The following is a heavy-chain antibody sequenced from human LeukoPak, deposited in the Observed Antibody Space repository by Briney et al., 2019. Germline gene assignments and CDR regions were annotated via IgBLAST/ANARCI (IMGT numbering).Heavy chain of an antibody. J-gene: IGHJ6*02. CDR1: GFTFSSYA. CDR3: ARDLQLWLTRTPEPYYYYGMDV. D-gene: IGHD5-18*01. Sequence: GGSLRLSCAASGFTFSSYAMHWVRQAPGKGLEWGAVISYDGSNKYYADSVKGRFTISRDNSKNTLYLQMNSLRAEDTAVYYCARDLQLWLTRTPEPYYYYGMDVWGQGTTVTVSS. V-gene: IGHV3-30*04. CDR2: ISYDGSNK.